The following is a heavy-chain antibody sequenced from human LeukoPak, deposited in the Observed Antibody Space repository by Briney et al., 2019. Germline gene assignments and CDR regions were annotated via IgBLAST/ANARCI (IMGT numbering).Heavy chain of an antibody. J-gene: IGHJ1*01. V-gene: IGHV1-18*01. Sequence: ASVKVSCKASGCTFTSYGISWVRQAPGQGLEWMGWISAYNGNTNYAQKLQGRVTMTTDTSTSTAYMELRSLRSDDTAVYYCASWTSGWEYFQHWGQGTLVTVSS. CDR2: ISAYNGNT. D-gene: IGHD6-19*01. CDR3: ASWTSGWEYFQH. CDR1: GCTFTSYG.